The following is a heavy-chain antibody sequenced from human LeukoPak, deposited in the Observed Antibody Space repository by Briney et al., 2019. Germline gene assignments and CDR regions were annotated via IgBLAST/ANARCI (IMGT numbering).Heavy chain of an antibody. CDR3: ASGISGSYYGRPFGY. CDR1: GYSISSGYY. V-gene: IGHV4-38-2*02. D-gene: IGHD1-26*01. Sequence: SETLPLTCTVSGYSISSGYYWGWIRQPPGKGLEWIASIYHSGSTYHNPSLKSRVTISVDTSKKQFSLKLSSVTAADTAVYYCASGISGSYYGRPFGYWGQGTLVTVSS. CDR2: IYHSGST. J-gene: IGHJ4*02.